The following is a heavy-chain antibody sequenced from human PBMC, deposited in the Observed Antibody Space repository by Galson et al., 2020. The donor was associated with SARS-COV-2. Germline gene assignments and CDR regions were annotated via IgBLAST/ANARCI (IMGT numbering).Heavy chain of an antibody. CDR1: GYSISSGYH. CDR3: ARGNEFRPYSAFNN. J-gene: IGHJ4*02. D-gene: IGHD1-26*01. V-gene: IGHV4-38-2*02. CDR2: IYHSGNT. Sequence: SQTLSLTCTVSGYSISSGYHRGWIRQPPGKGLECIGSIYHSGNTYYNPSLESRVTISADTSKNQFSLNLSSVTAADTAVYYCARGNEFRPYSAFNNWGQGTLVTVSS.